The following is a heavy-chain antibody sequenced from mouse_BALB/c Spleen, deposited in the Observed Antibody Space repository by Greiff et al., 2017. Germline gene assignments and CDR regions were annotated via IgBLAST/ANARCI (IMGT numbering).Heavy chain of an antibody. Sequence: EVQGVESGGGLVQPGGSRKLSYAASGFTFSSFGMHWVRQAPEKGLEWVAYISSGSSTIYYADTVKGRFTISRDNPKNTLFLQMTSLRSEDTAMYYCARSYLPSYAMDYWGQGTSVTVSS. D-gene: IGHD2-1*01. CDR3: ARSYLPSYAMDY. CDR2: ISSGSSTI. CDR1: GFTFSSFG. J-gene: IGHJ4*01. V-gene: IGHV5-17*02.